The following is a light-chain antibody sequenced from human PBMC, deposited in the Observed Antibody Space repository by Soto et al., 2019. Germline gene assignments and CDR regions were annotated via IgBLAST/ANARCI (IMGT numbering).Light chain of an antibody. V-gene: IGKV1-33*01. CDR2: DAS. Sequence: DIQMTQSPSSLSASVGDRVTITCQASQDISNYLNWYQQKPGKAPKLLIYDASNLETGVPSRFSGSGSGTDFTFTISSLQPEDIATYYCQQYNSYSLTFGQGTKVEIK. CDR1: QDISNY. J-gene: IGKJ1*01. CDR3: QQYNSYSLT.